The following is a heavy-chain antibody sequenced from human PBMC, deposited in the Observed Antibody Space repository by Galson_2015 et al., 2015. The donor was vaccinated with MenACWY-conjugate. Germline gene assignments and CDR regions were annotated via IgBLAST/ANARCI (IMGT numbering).Heavy chain of an antibody. CDR2: IKQDGSEQ. Sequence: SLRLSCAGPGFMFNSYYMNWVRQAPGKGLEWVAKIKQDGSEQYYVDSVRGRFTISRDNLKNSLFLHMDSLRAEDTAIYYCAREIRYYYYYIDVWGKGTTVTVAS. V-gene: IGHV3-7*03. CDR3: AREIRYYYYYIDV. J-gene: IGHJ6*03. D-gene: IGHD5-18*01. CDR1: GFMFNSYY.